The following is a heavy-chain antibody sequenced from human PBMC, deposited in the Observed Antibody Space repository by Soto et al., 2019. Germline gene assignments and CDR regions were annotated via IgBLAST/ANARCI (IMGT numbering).Heavy chain of an antibody. J-gene: IGHJ6*02. Sequence: GGSLRLSCVGSAPTVSNYGMHWVRQAPGKGLEWVALISYDGSEEYYADSVKGRFTISRDNSKNTLYLQMNSLRAEDTAVYYCARAREPPTYYYGMDVWGQGTTVTVSS. CDR2: ISYDGSEE. CDR3: ARAREPPTYYYGMDV. CDR1: APTVSNYG. D-gene: IGHD1-26*01. V-gene: IGHV3-30*19.